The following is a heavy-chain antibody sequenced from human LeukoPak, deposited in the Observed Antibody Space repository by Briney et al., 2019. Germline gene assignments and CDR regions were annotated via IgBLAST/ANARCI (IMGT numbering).Heavy chain of an antibody. CDR3: ARRAGAYSHPYDY. CDR1: GFTFTNYA. CDR2: ISYNGGST. D-gene: IGHD4/OR15-4a*01. Sequence: AGGSLRLSCAASGFTFTNYAMHWVRQTPGKGLEYVSAISYNGGSTYYADSVKGRFTISRDNSKNTLYLQMNSLRAEDTAVYYCARRAGAYSHPYDYWGQGTLVTVSS. V-gene: IGHV3-64*02. J-gene: IGHJ4*02.